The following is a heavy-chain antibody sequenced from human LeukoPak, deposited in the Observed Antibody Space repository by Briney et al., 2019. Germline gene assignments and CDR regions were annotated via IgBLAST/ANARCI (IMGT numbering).Heavy chain of an antibody. Sequence: PGGSLRLSCAASGFTFSSYWMSWVRQAPGKGLEWVANIKQDGSEKYYVDSVKGRFTISRDNAKNSLYLQMNSLRAEDTAMYYCAKHSHDGSAPYYEVQLDYWGQGTLVTVSS. CDR1: GFTFSSYW. D-gene: IGHD3-22*01. CDR2: IKQDGSEK. J-gene: IGHJ4*02. V-gene: IGHV3-7*03. CDR3: AKHSHDGSAPYYEVQLDY.